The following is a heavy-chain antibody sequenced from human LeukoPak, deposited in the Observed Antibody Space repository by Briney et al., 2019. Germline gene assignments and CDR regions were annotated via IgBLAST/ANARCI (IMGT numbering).Heavy chain of an antibody. Sequence: PSETLSLTCTVSGGSISGYYWSWIRQPPGEGLEWIGYIYNSANTNYNPSLKSRVTISVDTSKNQFSLKLTSVTAADTAVYYCARYRAFDIWGQGTLVTVSS. CDR1: GGSISGYY. CDR3: ARYRAFDI. V-gene: IGHV4-59*01. CDR2: IYNSANT. J-gene: IGHJ3*02.